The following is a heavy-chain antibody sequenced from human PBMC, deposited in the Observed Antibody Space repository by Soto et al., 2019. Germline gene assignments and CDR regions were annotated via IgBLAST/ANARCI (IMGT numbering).Heavy chain of an antibody. V-gene: IGHV3-11*03. D-gene: IGHD3-9*01. CDR2: ISTNSRYT. Sequence: GGSLRLSCAASGFTLSDYYMTWIRQAPGKGLEWISYISTNSRYTKYADSVKGRFTISRDDAKNSLYLQMNSLRVKDTAVYYCARVYDILTSAWLDPWGQGTLVTVSS. CDR3: ARVYDILTSAWLDP. CDR1: GFTLSDYY. J-gene: IGHJ5*02.